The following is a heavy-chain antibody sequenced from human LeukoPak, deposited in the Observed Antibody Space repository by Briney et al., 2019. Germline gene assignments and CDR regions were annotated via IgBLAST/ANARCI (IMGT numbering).Heavy chain of an antibody. CDR3: ARKSYYGSGNGRFDP. D-gene: IGHD3-10*01. J-gene: IGHJ5*02. CDR1: GGSISSSSYY. CDR2: IYYSGST. Sequence: NPSETLSLTCTVSGGSISSSSYYWGWVRQPPGKGLEWIGSIYYSGSTYYNPSLKSRVTISVDTSKNQFSLKLSSVTAADTAVYYCARKSYYGSGNGRFDPWGQGTLVTVSS. V-gene: IGHV4-39*07.